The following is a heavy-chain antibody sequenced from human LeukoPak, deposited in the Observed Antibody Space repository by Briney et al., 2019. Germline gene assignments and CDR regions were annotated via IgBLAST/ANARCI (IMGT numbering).Heavy chain of an antibody. Sequence: PSETLSLTCTVSGGSVSSESYYWSWIRQPPGKGLEWIGYTHYSGSTNYNPSLKSRVTISVDRSKNQFSLKLSPVTAADTAVYYCARAVAGTFAYWGQGTLVTVSS. CDR2: THYSGST. CDR3: ARAVAGTFAY. V-gene: IGHV4-61*01. D-gene: IGHD6-19*01. CDR1: GGSVSSESYY. J-gene: IGHJ4*02.